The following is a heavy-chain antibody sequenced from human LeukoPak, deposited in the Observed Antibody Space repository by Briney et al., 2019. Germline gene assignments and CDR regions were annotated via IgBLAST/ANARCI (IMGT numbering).Heavy chain of an antibody. CDR3: ARDGESPPGDWFDP. Sequence: PGGSLRLSCAASGFTFSRYWMSWIRQAPGKGLEWVSYISSSGNTVYYADSVKGRFTISRDNAKNSLYLQMNSLSAEDTAVYYCARDGESPPGDWFDPWGQGTLVTVSS. D-gene: IGHD3-10*01. CDR1: GFTFSRYW. V-gene: IGHV3-11*01. CDR2: ISSSGNTV. J-gene: IGHJ5*02.